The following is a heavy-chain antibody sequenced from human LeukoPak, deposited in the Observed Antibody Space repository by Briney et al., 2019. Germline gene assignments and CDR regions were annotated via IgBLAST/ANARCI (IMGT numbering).Heavy chain of an antibody. CDR2: ISWNSGSI. V-gene: IGHV3-9*01. D-gene: IGHD1-26*01. J-gene: IGHJ4*02. CDR1: GFTFSSYW. Sequence: GGSLRLSCAASGFTFSSYWMSWVRQAPGKGLEWVSGISWNSGSIGYADSVKGRFTISRDNAKNSLYLQMNSLRAEDTALCYCSPLGGSVDYWGQGTLVTVSS. CDR3: SPLGGSVDY.